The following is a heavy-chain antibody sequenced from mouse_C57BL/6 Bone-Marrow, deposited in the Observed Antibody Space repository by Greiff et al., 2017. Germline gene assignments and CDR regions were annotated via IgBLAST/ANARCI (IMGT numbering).Heavy chain of an antibody. J-gene: IGHJ3*01. V-gene: IGHV5-17*01. CDR3: ARGTGAY. D-gene: IGHD3-3*01. CDR2: ISSGSSTI. CDR1: GFTFSDYG. Sequence: EVKLMESGGGLVKPGGSLKLSCAASGFTFSDYGMPWVRQAPEKGLEWVAYISSGSSTIYYADTVKGRFTISRDNAKNTLFLQMTSLRSEDTAMYYCARGTGAYWGQGTLVTVSA.